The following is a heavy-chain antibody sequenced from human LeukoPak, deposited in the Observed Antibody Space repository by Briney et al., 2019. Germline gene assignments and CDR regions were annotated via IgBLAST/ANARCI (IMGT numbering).Heavy chain of an antibody. D-gene: IGHD1-7*01. CDR2: IWSDGSNT. V-gene: IGHV3-33*06. CDR3: AKDRANYNYFDY. Sequence: PGGSLRLSCAASGFTFSSYGIHWVRQAPGKGLEWLALIWSDGSNTKYADSVKGRFTISRDNSRNTLYLRMNSLRAEDTAVYFCAKDRANYNYFDYWGQGTLVTVSS. CDR1: GFTFSSYG. J-gene: IGHJ4*02.